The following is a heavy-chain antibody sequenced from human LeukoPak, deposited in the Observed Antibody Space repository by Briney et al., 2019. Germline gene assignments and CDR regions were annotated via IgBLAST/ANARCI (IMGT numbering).Heavy chain of an antibody. CDR2: INPNSGGT. D-gene: IGHD2-2*02. CDR1: GYTFTSYA. Sequence: ASVKVSCKASGYTFTSYAMNWVRQAPGQGLEWMGRINPNSGGTNYAQKFQGRVTMTRDTSISTAYMELSRLRSDDTAVYYCARDLIPAAILNYYYYYGMDVWGQGTTVTVSS. CDR3: ARDLIPAAILNYYYYYGMDV. V-gene: IGHV1-2*06. J-gene: IGHJ6*02.